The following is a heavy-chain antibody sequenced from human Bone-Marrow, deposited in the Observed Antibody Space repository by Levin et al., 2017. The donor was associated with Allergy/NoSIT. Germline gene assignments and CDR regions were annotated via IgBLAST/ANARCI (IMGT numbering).Heavy chain of an antibody. J-gene: IGHJ4*02. CDR2: MTGTGGTI. CDR3: AKRQYSIAAHPFDF. Sequence: HPGESLKISCSASGFIFSTYAMSWVRQAPGKGLEWVSSMTGTGGTIYYADSVKGRFTISRDNSKNTLYLQMNALGAEDTARYYCAKRQYSIAAHPFDFWGQGTLVTVSS. V-gene: IGHV3-23*01. D-gene: IGHD6-6*01. CDR1: GFIFSTYA.